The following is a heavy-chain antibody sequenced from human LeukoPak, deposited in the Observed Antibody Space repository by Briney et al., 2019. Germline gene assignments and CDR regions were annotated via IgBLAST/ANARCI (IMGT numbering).Heavy chain of an antibody. V-gene: IGHV3-30*18. CDR1: GFTFSSYG. CDR3: AKGYSGSYFGYYGMDV. Sequence: GGSLRLSCAASGFTFSSYGMHWVRQAPGKGLEWVAVISYDGSNKYYVDSVKGRFTISRDNSKNTLYLQMNSLRAEDTAVYYCAKGYSGSYFGYYGMDVWGQGTTVTVSS. D-gene: IGHD1-26*01. CDR2: ISYDGSNK. J-gene: IGHJ6*02.